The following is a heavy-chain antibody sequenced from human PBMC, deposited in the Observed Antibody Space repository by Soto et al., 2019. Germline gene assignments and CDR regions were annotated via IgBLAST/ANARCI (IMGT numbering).Heavy chain of an antibody. CDR3: ARGGMTIVATIIQVDNWFDP. CDR2: MNPNSGNT. J-gene: IGHJ5*02. Sequence: ASVKVSCKASGYTFTGYYMHWVRQATGQGLEWMGWMNPNSGNTGYAQKFQGRVTMTRNTSISTAYMELSSLRSEDTAVYYCARGGMTIVATIIQVDNWFDPWGQGTLVTVSS. V-gene: IGHV1-8*02. D-gene: IGHD5-12*01. CDR1: GYTFTGYY.